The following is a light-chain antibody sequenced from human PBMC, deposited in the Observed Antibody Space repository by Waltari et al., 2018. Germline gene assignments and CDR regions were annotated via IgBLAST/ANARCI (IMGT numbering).Light chain of an antibody. J-gene: IGKJ1*01. Sequence: TCRARQSITNYLNWYQQRPGEAPKLLIHTASSLQSGVPSRFSGSGSGTDFSLTISTLQPEDFATYYCQQSYSFSRTFGQGTKVEI. V-gene: IGKV1-39*01. CDR1: QSITNY. CDR3: QQSYSFSRT. CDR2: TAS.